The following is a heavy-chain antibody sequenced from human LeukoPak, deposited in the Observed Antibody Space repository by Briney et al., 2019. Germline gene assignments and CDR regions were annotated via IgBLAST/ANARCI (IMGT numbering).Heavy chain of an antibody. CDR3: ASLITMVQGWFDP. J-gene: IGHJ5*02. CDR2: IYHSGST. D-gene: IGHD3-10*01. CDR1: GYSISSGYY. Sequence: PSETLSLTCTVSGYSISSGYYWGWIRQPPGKGLEWIGSIYHSGSTYYNPSLKSRVTISVDTSKNQFSLKLSSVTAADTAVYYCASLITMVQGWFDPWGQGTLVIVSS. V-gene: IGHV4-38-2*02.